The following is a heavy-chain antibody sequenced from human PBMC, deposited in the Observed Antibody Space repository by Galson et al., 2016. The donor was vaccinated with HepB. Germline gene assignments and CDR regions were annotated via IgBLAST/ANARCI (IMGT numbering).Heavy chain of an antibody. CDR1: GFTLTNYG. CDR2: ISYDGSAE. J-gene: IGHJ4*02. D-gene: IGHD2-21*01. Sequence: SLRLSCAASGFTLTNYGMHWVRQAPGKGLEWVAMISYDGSAEYYADSVKGRFTISSDNSENTMYLQMSSLRTEDTAVYYCAKDLWINKWTNYFDYWGQGTLVTVSS. CDR3: AKDLWINKWTNYFDY. V-gene: IGHV3-30*18.